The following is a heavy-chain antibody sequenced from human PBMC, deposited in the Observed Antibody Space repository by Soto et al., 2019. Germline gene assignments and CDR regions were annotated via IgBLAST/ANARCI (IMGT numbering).Heavy chain of an antibody. Sequence: EVQLVESGGGLVQPGGSLRLSCAASGFTFSSYSMNWVRQAPGKGLEWVSYISSSSSTIYYADSVKGRFTISRDNAKNSLYLQMNSLRDEDTAEYYCARGLIAAAPYYFDYWGQGTLVTVSS. D-gene: IGHD6-13*01. V-gene: IGHV3-48*02. J-gene: IGHJ4*02. CDR2: ISSSSSTI. CDR3: ARGLIAAAPYYFDY. CDR1: GFTFSSYS.